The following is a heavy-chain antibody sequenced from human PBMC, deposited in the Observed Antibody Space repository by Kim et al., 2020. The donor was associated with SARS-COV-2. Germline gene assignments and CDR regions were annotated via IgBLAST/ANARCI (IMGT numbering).Heavy chain of an antibody. J-gene: IGHJ4*02. Sequence: SETLSLTCTVSGGSISSSSYYWGWIRQPPGKGLEWIGSIYYSGSTYYNPSLKSRVTISVDTSKNQFSLKLSSVTAADTAVYYCARQGSGGRLGGDFDYWGQGTLVTVSS. CDR3: ARQGSGGRLGGDFDY. D-gene: IGHD3-16*01. CDR1: GGSISSSSYY. CDR2: IYYSGST. V-gene: IGHV4-39*01.